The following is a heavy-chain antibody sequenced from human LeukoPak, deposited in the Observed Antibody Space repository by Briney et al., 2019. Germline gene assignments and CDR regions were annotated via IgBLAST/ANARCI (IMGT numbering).Heavy chain of an antibody. Sequence: ASVKVSCKASGYTFTGYYMHWVRQAPGQGLEWMGWINPNSGATKYAQNFQGRVTMPRDTSISTAYMELSRPRSDDTAVYYCARGDILTGYYTGWNWYFDLWGRGTLVTVSS. J-gene: IGHJ2*01. CDR1: GYTFTGYY. D-gene: IGHD3-9*01. V-gene: IGHV1-2*02. CDR2: INPNSGAT. CDR3: ARGDILTGYYTGWNWYFDL.